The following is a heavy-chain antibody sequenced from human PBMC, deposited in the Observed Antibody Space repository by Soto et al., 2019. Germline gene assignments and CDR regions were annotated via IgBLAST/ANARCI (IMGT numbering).Heavy chain of an antibody. CDR3: ARDRSGSQPYFDF. CDR1: GFTFSSDW. CDR2: INTDGSGT. Sequence: EVQLVESGGSLVQPGGSLRLSCAASGFTFSSDWMHWVRQAPGKGLVWVSRINTDGSGTSYADSVKGRFTISRDNAKITLYLQMNSLRDEDTAVYYCARDRSGSQPYFDFWVQGNMVTVSS. V-gene: IGHV3-74*01. J-gene: IGHJ4*02. D-gene: IGHD3-10*01.